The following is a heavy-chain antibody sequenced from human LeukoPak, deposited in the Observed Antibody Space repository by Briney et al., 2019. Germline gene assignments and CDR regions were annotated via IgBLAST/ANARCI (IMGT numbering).Heavy chain of an antibody. CDR1: GLTVSSNY. J-gene: IGHJ4*02. Sequence: GGSLRLSCAASGLTVSSNYMSWVRQAPGKGLEWVSVIYSGGSTYYADSVKGRFTISRDNSKNTLYLQMNSLRAEDTAVYYCARGGGYSGYDPFDYWGQGTLVTVSS. V-gene: IGHV3-66*01. D-gene: IGHD5-12*01. CDR3: ARGGGYSGYDPFDY. CDR2: IYSGGST.